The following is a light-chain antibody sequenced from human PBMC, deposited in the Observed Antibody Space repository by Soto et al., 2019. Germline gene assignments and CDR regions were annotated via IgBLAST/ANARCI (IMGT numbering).Light chain of an antibody. CDR2: DAS. CDR1: QSVSSN. V-gene: IGKV3-15*01. CDR3: HQYYKWPLT. J-gene: IGKJ4*01. Sequence: IGIPQSPTTLSVSPGERATLSCRASQSVSSNLAWYQQKPGQAPRLLIYDASTRATDIPARFSGSGSGTDFTLTISSLLSEDFAVYYCHQYYKWPLTFGGGTKVDIK.